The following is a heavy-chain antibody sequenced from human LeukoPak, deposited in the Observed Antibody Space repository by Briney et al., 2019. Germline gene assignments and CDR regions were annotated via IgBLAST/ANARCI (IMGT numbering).Heavy chain of an antibody. CDR1: GYTFTSYD. D-gene: IGHD6-13*01. V-gene: IGHV1-8*01. CDR3: ARKARIAAAGFNWFDP. Sequence: GASVKVSCKASGYTFTSYDINWVRQATGQGLEWMGWMNPNSGNTGYAQKFQGRVTMTRNTSISTAYMELSSLRSEDTAVYYCARKARIAAAGFNWFDPWGQGTLVTVSS. CDR2: MNPNSGNT. J-gene: IGHJ5*02.